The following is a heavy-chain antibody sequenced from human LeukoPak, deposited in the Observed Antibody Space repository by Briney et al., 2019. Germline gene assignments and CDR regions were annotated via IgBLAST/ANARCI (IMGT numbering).Heavy chain of an antibody. J-gene: IGHJ4*02. V-gene: IGHV3-23*01. CDR2: ISGSGGST. Sequence: GGTLRLSCTAYGFTFSSYAMSWVRQAPGKGLEWVSAISGSGGSTYYADSVKGRFTISRDNSKNTLYLQMNSLRAEDTAVYYCAKDGEKVVPAATWYYWGQGTLVTVSS. D-gene: IGHD2-2*01. CDR3: AKDGEKVVPAATWYY. CDR1: GFTFSSYA.